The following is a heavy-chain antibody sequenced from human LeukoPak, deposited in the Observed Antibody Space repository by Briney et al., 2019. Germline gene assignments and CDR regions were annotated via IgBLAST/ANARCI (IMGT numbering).Heavy chain of an antibody. D-gene: IGHD4-23*01. J-gene: IGHJ4*02. Sequence: GASVKVSCKASGGTFSSYAISWVRQAPGQGLEWMGRIIPILGIANYAQKFQGRVTITADKSTSTAYMELSSLRSEDTAVYYCAILTVVTPLDYWGQGTLVTVSS. CDR3: AILTVVTPLDY. V-gene: IGHV1-69*04. CDR1: GGTFSSYA. CDR2: IIPILGIA.